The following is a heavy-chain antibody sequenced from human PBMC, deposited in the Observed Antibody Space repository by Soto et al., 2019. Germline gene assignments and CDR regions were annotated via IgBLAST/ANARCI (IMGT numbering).Heavy chain of an antibody. V-gene: IGHV3-11*06. CDR1: GFTFSDYY. J-gene: IGHJ4*02. D-gene: IGHD1-1*01. CDR3: ARSGDNYNRLDY. Sequence: PGGSLRLSCEGSGFTFSDYYLSWIRQAPGKGLEWISYSSNSGTFSRYADSVKGRFSISRDNTKNLLYLQMNSLRAEDTAVYYCARSGDNYNRLDYWGQGTTVTVSS. CDR2: SSNSGTFS.